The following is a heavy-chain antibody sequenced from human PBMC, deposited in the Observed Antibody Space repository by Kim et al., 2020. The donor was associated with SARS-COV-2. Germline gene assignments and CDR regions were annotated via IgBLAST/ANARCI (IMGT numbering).Heavy chain of an antibody. CDR3: ARGPGDYSHYFDY. Sequence: ASVKVSCKASGYTFTTYGISWVRQAPGQGLEWMGWISTYNGDANYAQNVQDRVTMTTDTSTNTAYMELRSLTSDDTAVYYCARGPGDYSHYFDYWGQEPWSPSPQ. CDR1: GYTFTTYG. D-gene: IGHD4-17*01. CDR2: ISTYNGDA. V-gene: IGHV1-18*01. J-gene: IGHJ4*01.